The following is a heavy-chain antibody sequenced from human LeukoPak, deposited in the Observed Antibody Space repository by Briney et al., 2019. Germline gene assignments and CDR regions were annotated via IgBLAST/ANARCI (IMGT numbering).Heavy chain of an antibody. CDR2: IEGDGSEK. D-gene: IGHD2-15*01. J-gene: IGHJ4*02. CDR3: VRDGRGGHNDY. V-gene: IGHV3-7*01. CDR1: GFTFTSHW. Sequence: GGSLRLSCAASGFTFTSHWISWVRQAPGKGLEWVANIEGDGSEKKYVDSVKGRFTISRDNAKNSVYLQMNSLRVEDTAVYYCVRDGRGGHNDYWGQGTLVTVSS.